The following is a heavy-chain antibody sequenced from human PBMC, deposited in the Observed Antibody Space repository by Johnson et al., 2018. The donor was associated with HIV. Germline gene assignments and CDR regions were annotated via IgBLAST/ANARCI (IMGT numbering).Heavy chain of an antibody. J-gene: IGHJ3*02. CDR1: GFTFSDYY. D-gene: IGHD3-3*01. Sequence: QVQLVESGGGLVKPGGSLRLSCAASGFTFSDYYMSWIRQAPGKGLEWVSYISSSGSTIYYADSVKGRFTISRDNAKNSLYLQMNTLRAEDTAVYYCARPGGANSNFWSGYYDAFDIWGQGTMVTVSS. CDR3: ARPGGANSNFWSGYYDAFDI. V-gene: IGHV3-11*04. CDR2: ISSSGSTI.